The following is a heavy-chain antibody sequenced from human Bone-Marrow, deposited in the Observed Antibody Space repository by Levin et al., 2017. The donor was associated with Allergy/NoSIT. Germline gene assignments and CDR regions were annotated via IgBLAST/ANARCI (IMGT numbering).Heavy chain of an antibody. CDR2: IVPSFGTP. D-gene: IGHD4-17*01. CDR1: GGSFSNYR. CDR3: ARLVYGDHPEY. J-gene: IGHJ4*02. V-gene: IGHV1-69*13. Sequence: WASVKVSCKASGGSFSNYRVNWVRQTPQQGLEWMGGIVPSFGTPDYAQKFQGRVTFTADESTNTAYMELSSLRFEDTAVYYCARLVYGDHPEYWGQGTLVTVSS.